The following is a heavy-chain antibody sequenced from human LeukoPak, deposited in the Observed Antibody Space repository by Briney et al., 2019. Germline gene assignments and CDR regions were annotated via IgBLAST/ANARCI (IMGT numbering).Heavy chain of an antibody. CDR1: GFTVSSNY. CDR2: IYIGGNT. D-gene: IGHD6-19*01. CDR3: ARDGVAVAGRVGGLGWYFDL. J-gene: IGHJ2*01. V-gene: IGHV3-66*01. Sequence: GGSLRLSCAASGFTVSSNYMSWVRQAPGKGLEWVSVIYIGGNTYYADSVKGRFTISRDNSKNTLYLQMNSLRAEDTAVYYCARDGVAVAGRVGGLGWYFDLWGRGTLVTVSS.